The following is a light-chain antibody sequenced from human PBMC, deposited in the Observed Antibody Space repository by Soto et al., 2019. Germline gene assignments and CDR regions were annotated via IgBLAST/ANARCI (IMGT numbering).Light chain of an antibody. J-gene: IGKJ2*01. CDR3: QQRSNWPPYT. CDR1: QSVSSY. Sequence: EIVLTQSPATLSLSPGERATLSCRASQSVSSYLAWYQQKPGQAPRLLIYDASNRATGIPARFSGSGSGTDFTLTISSLEAEDFAVYYCQQRSNWPPYTLGQGTTLEIK. CDR2: DAS. V-gene: IGKV3-11*01.